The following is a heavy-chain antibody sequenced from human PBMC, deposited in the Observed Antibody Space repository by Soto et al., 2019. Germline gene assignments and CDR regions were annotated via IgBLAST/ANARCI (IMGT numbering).Heavy chain of an antibody. CDR1: GFSLSTSGVG. CDR3: AHSPESTVTTYLKYFDY. Sequence: QITLKESGTTLVKPTQTLTLTCTFSGFSLSTSGVGVGWIRQPPGKALEWLALIYWDDDKRYSPSLKSRLTITKDTSKNQVVLTMTNMDPVDTATYYCAHSPESTVTTYLKYFDYWGQGTLVTVSS. J-gene: IGHJ4*02. V-gene: IGHV2-5*02. D-gene: IGHD4-17*01. CDR2: IYWDDDK.